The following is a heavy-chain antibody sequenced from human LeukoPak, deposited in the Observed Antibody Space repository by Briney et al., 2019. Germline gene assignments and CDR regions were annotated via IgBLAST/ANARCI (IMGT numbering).Heavy chain of an antibody. V-gene: IGHV1-2*02. CDR1: GNNLGGCS. D-gene: IGHD6-6*01. Sequence: GASVKVSCKTSGNNLGGCSIHWVRQAPGQGLEWMGWINPKSGGTSYGQPFQGRVTMTRDTSISTVYLELTSLTSVDTAMYYCARVQKASYNWFDPWGQGTMVTVSS. CDR2: INPKSGGT. CDR3: ARVQKASYNWFDP. J-gene: IGHJ5*02.